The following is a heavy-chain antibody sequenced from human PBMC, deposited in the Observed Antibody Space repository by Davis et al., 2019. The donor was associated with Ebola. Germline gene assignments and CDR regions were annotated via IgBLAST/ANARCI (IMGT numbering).Heavy chain of an antibody. Sequence: ASVKVSCKASGYTFTGYYMHWVRQAPGQGLEWMGWINPNSGGTNYAQKFQGRVTMTRDTSISTAYMELSRLRSDDTAVYYCAREKYDSSGYYSTADAFDIWGQGTMVTVSS. D-gene: IGHD3-22*01. V-gene: IGHV1-2*02. CDR3: AREKYDSSGYYSTADAFDI. J-gene: IGHJ3*02. CDR2: INPNSGGT. CDR1: GYTFTGYY.